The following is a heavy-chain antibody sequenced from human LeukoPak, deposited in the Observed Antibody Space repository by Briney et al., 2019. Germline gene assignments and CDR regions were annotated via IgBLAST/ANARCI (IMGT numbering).Heavy chain of an antibody. CDR3: ASQYCSSTSCYSLR. V-gene: IGHV4-34*01. D-gene: IGHD2-2*02. CDR1: GGSFSDYY. Sequence: NPSETLSLTCAVYGGSFSDYYWSWIRQPPGKGLEWIGEINHSGSTNYNPSLKSRVTISVDTSKNQFSLKLSSVTAADTAVYYCASQYCSSTSCYSLRWGQGTLVTVSS. J-gene: IGHJ4*02. CDR2: INHSGST.